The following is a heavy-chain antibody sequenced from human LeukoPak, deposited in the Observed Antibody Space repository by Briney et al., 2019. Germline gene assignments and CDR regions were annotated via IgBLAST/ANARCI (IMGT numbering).Heavy chain of an antibody. D-gene: IGHD3-22*01. Sequence: GGSLRLSCAASGFTFSSYSMNWVRQAPGKGLEWVSSISSSSSYIYYADSVKGRFTISRDNAKNSLYLQMNSLKTEDTAVYYCTTDWDSSGYYFKAFDYWGQGTLVTVSS. CDR2: ISSSSSYI. CDR1: GFTFSSYS. J-gene: IGHJ4*02. V-gene: IGHV3-21*03. CDR3: TTDWDSSGYYFKAFDY.